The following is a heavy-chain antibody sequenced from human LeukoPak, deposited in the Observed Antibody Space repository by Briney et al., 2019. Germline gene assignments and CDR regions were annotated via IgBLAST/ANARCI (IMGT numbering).Heavy chain of an antibody. J-gene: IGHJ5*02. V-gene: IGHV3-73*01. Sequence: PGGSLRLSCAASGFTFSGSAMHWVRQASGKGLEWVGRIRSKANSYATAYAASVKGRFTISRDDSKNTAYLQMNSLKTEDTAVYYCTRLRYSSSYYDWFDPWGQGTLVTVSS. CDR3: TRLRYSSSYYDWFDP. CDR1: GFTFSGSA. CDR2: IRSKANSYAT. D-gene: IGHD6-13*01.